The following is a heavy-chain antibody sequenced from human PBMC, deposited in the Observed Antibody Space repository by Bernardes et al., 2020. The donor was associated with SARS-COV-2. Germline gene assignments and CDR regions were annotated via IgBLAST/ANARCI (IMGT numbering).Heavy chain of an antibody. CDR2: IIAGNGET. CDR1: GYTFTNYA. Sequence: ASVKVSCKGSGYTFTNYATHWVRQAPGQRLEWMGWIIAGNGETSYSERFQDRITITRDTSATTAYMELSSLRSEDTAVYYCARDIAGCDGDCRTFDYWGQGTLVTVSS. V-gene: IGHV1-3*01. J-gene: IGHJ4*02. D-gene: IGHD2-21*01. CDR3: ARDIAGCDGDCRTFDY.